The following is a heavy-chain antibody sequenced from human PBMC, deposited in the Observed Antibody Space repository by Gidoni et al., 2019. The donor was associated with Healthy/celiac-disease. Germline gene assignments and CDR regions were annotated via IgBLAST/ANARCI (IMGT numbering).Heavy chain of an antibody. J-gene: IGHJ4*02. CDR1: GFTFSSDW. CDR3: ARGGSRDY. V-gene: IGHV3-7*03. Sequence: EVQLVESGGGLVQPGGSLRLSCAASGFTFSSDWMSWVRQAPGKGLEWVANIKQNGREKYYVDSVKGRFTISRDNAKNSLYLQMNSLRAEDTAVYYCARGGSRDYWGQGTLVTVSS. CDR2: IKQNGREK. D-gene: IGHD3-16*01.